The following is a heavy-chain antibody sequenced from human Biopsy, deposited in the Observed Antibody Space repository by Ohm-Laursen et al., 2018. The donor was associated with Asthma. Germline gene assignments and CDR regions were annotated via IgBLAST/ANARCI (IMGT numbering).Heavy chain of an antibody. CDR3: ARHWNWGSFFDY. D-gene: IGHD7-27*01. V-gene: IGHV4-59*08. CDR1: GVSIRSYY. J-gene: IGHJ4*02. Sequence: SETLSLTCTASGVSIRSYYWTWIRQPPGKGLEWIGSISYTGNTDIPSLRSRVTLSVDTSKNNFSLKLTSVTAADTAVFYCARHWNWGSFFDYWGQGMLVTVSS. CDR2: ISYTGNT.